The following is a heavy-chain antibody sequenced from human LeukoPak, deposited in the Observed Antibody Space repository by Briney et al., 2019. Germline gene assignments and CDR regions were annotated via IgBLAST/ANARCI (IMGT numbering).Heavy chain of an antibody. J-gene: IGHJ4*02. CDR3: AGDQVRDYGYFDY. CDR1: GFTVSSNY. Sequence: PGGSLRLSCAASGFTVSSNYMSWVRQAPGKGLEWVSVIYSGGSTYYAGSVKGRFTISRDNSKNTLYLQMSSLRAEDTAVYYCAGDQVRDYGYFDYWGQGTLVTVSS. CDR2: IYSGGST. D-gene: IGHD4-17*01. V-gene: IGHV3-53*01.